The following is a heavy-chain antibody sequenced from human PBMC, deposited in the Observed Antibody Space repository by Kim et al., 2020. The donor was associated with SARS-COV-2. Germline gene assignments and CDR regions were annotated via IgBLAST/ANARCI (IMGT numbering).Heavy chain of an antibody. V-gene: IGHV3-53*01. CDR3: ASQGVTMVRGDYYMDV. CDR1: GFTVSSNY. Sequence: GGSLRLSCAASGFTVSSNYMSWVRQAPGKGLEWVSVIYSGGSTYYADSVKGRFTISRDNSKNTLYLQMNSLRAEDTAVYYCASQGVTMVRGDYYMDVWGKGTTVTVSS. D-gene: IGHD3-10*01. CDR2: IYSGGST. J-gene: IGHJ6*03.